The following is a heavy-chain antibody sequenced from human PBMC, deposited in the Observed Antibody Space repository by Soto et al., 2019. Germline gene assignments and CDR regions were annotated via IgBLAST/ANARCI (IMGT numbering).Heavy chain of an antibody. CDR1: GYIFTGYY. D-gene: IGHD5-18*01. CDR2: IIPIFGTA. J-gene: IGHJ6*02. CDR3: ARVYSYARGYYGMDV. V-gene: IGHV1-69*13. Sequence: VKVSCKASGYIFTGYYMHWVRQAPGQGLEWMGGIIPIFGTANYAQKFQGRVTITADESTSTAYMELSSLRSEDTAVYYCARVYSYARGYYGMDVWGQGTTVTVSS.